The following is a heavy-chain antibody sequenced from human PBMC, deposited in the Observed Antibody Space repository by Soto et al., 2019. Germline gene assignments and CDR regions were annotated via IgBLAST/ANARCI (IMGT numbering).Heavy chain of an antibody. D-gene: IGHD2-21*02. CDR2: ISWNSGSI. V-gene: IGHV3-9*01. Sequence: EVQLVESGGGLVQPGRSLRLSCAASGFTFDDYAMHWVRQAPGKGLEWVSGISWNSGSIGYADSVKGRFTISRDNAKNSLYLQVNSLRAEDTALYYCAKDTSGDFDAFGIWGQGTMVTVSS. CDR1: GFTFDDYA. CDR3: AKDTSGDFDAFGI. J-gene: IGHJ3*02.